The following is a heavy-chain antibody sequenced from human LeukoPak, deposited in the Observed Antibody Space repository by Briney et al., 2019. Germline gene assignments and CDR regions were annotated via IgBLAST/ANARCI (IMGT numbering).Heavy chain of an antibody. J-gene: IGHJ4*02. V-gene: IGHV5-51*01. CDR2: IYPGGSDT. Sequence: GESLKISCKGSGYSFTSYWIGWVRQMPGKGLEWMGIIYPGGSDTRYSPSFQGQVTISADKSISTAYLQWSSLKASDTAMYYCARWGYYDILTGYSRDTYFDYWGQGTLVTVSS. CDR1: GYSFTSYW. CDR3: ARWGYYDILTGYSRDTYFDY. D-gene: IGHD3-9*01.